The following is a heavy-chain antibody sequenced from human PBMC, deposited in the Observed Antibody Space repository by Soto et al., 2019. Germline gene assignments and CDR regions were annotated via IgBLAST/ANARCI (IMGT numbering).Heavy chain of an antibody. CDR3: ARVIAVAAN. Sequence: PGGSLRLSCAASGFTFSSYAMHWVRQAPGKGLEWVAVISYDGSNKYYADSVKGRFTISRDNSKNTLYLQMNSLRAEDTAVYYCARVIAVAANWGQGTLVTVSS. CDR2: ISYDGSNK. J-gene: IGHJ4*02. D-gene: IGHD6-19*01. V-gene: IGHV3-30-3*01. CDR1: GFTFSSYA.